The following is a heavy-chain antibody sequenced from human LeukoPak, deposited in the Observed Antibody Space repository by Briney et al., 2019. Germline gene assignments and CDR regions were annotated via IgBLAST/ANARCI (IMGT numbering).Heavy chain of an antibody. CDR1: GFTFSNSA. CDR2: IIVGSGRT. Sequence: SVKVTCKASGFTFSNSAIHWVRQARGQRLEWIGWIIVGSGRTHYAQNLQERLTITRDMSTNTAYMELSSLRSEDTAVYYCAAELYSGTYGRCCSFAFWGQGTPVTVSS. V-gene: IGHV1-58*02. CDR3: AAELYSGTYGRCCSFAF. J-gene: IGHJ4*02. D-gene: IGHD1-26*01.